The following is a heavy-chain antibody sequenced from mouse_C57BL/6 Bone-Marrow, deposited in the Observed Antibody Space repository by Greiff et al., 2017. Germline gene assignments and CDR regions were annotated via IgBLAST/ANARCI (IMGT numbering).Heavy chain of an antibody. CDR1: GYTFTSYW. Sequence: EVQLVESGTVLARPGASVKMSCKTSGYTFTSYWMHWVKQRPGQGLEWIGAIYPGNSDTSYNQKFKGKAKLTAVTSASTAYMELSSLTNEDSAVYYCTIITTVVADYYAMDYWGQGTSVTVSS. V-gene: IGHV1-5*01. CDR3: TIITTVVADYYAMDY. D-gene: IGHD1-1*01. J-gene: IGHJ4*01. CDR2: IYPGNSDT.